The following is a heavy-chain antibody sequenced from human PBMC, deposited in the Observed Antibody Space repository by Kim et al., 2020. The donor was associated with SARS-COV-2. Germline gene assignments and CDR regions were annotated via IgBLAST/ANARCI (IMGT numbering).Heavy chain of an antibody. D-gene: IGHD3-10*01. Sequence: PSLKSRVTMSVDTSKNPFSLKLSSVTAADTAVYYCARDEGGSGSYYLFDYWGQGTLVTVSS. CDR3: ARDEGGSGSYYLFDY. V-gene: IGHV4-4*07. J-gene: IGHJ4*02.